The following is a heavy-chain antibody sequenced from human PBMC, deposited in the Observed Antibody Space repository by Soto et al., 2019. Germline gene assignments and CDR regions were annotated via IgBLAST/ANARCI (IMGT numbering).Heavy chain of an antibody. D-gene: IGHD2-8*01. J-gene: IGHJ4*02. CDR3: ARDTWNCTNGVCYNFDH. CDR1: GFTVSSNY. CDR2: IYSGGST. Sequence: GGSLRLSCAASGFTVSSNYMSWVRQAPGKGLEWVSVIYSGGSTYYADSVKGRFTISRDNSKNTLYLQMNSLRAEDTAVYYCARDTWNCTNGVCYNFDHWGQGTLVTVSS. V-gene: IGHV3-53*01.